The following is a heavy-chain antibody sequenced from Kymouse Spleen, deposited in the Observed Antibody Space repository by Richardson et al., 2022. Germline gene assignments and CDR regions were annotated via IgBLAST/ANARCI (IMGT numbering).Heavy chain of an antibody. Sequence: QLQLQESGPGLVKPSETLSLTCTVSGGSISSSSYYWGWIRQPPGKGLEWIGSIYYSGSTYYNPSLKSRVTISVDTSKNQFSLKLSSVTAADTAVYYCARHRGSTGASDFDYWGQGTLVTVSS. CDR3: ARHRGSTGASDFDY. J-gene: IGHJ4*02. CDR1: GGSISSSSYY. CDR2: IYYSGST. V-gene: IGHV4-39*01. D-gene: IGHD7-27*02.